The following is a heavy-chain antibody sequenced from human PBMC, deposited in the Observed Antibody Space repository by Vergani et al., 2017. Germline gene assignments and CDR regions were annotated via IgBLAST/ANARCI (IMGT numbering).Heavy chain of an antibody. J-gene: IGHJ3*02. CDR1: GYSFTSYW. CDR2: IDPSDSYT. D-gene: IGHD1-26*01. Sequence: EVQLVQSGAEVKKPGESLKISCKGSGYSFTSYWIGWVRQMPGKGLEWMGRIDPSDSYTNYSPSFQGHVTISVDKSISTAYLQWSSLTDSDTAMYYCARPGIVGATTAFDMWGQGTMVTVSS. V-gene: IGHV5-10-1*01. CDR3: ARPGIVGATTAFDM.